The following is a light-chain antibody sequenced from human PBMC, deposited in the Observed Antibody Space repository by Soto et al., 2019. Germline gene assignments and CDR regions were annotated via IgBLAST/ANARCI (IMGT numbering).Light chain of an antibody. Sequence: EIVLTQSPGTLSLSPGERATLSCRASQSVSSSYLAWYQQKPGQAPRLLIYGASSRATGIPDRFSGSGSGTDFPLTIRSREPEDFAVYYCQQYGSSPPLTFGGGPRWRSN. CDR3: QQYGSSPPLT. J-gene: IGKJ4*01. CDR2: GAS. V-gene: IGKV3-20*01. CDR1: QSVSSSY.